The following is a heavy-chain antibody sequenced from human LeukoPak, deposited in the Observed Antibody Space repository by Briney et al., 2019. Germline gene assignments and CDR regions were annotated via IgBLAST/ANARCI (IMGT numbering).Heavy chain of an antibody. CDR1: GFTISSYG. Sequence: GGSLRLSCAASGFTISSYGMHWVRQAPGEGLEWVAFIRYDGSNKYYADSVKGRFTISRDNSKNTLYLQMNSRRAEDTAVYYCAKATQLRYSGHDLWGQGTLVTVSS. D-gene: IGHD5-12*01. CDR2: IRYDGSNK. J-gene: IGHJ4*02. V-gene: IGHV3-30*02. CDR3: AKATQLRYSGHDL.